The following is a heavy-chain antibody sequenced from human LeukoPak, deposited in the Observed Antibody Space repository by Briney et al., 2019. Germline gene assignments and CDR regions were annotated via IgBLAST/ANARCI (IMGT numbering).Heavy chain of an antibody. V-gene: IGHV1-69*05. D-gene: IGHD3-9*01. CDR2: IIPIFGTA. CDR3: ARGQGDYDILTGSFDY. J-gene: IGHJ4*02. CDR1: GGTFSSYA. Sequence: ASVKVSCKASGGTFSSYAISWVRQAPGQGLEWMGGIIPIFGTANYAQKFQGRVTITTDESTSTAYMELSSLRSEDTAVYYCARGQGDYDILTGSFDYWGQGTLVTVSS.